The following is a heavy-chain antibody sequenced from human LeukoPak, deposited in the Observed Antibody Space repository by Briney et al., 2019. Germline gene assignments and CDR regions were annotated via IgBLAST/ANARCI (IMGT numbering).Heavy chain of an antibody. CDR1: GYRFISNY. V-gene: IGHV1-2*02. CDR2: MHPGNGNT. D-gene: IGHD2-21*02. Sequence: ASVKVSCKASGYRFISNYIQWVRQAPGLGPEWMGWMHPGNGNTRYAEKFQGRVTMTRDASINTAYMDLSSLRSDDTAVYYCAREGSYCVGGDCYSFDFWGQGTLITVSS. CDR3: AREGSYCVGGDCYSFDF. J-gene: IGHJ4*02.